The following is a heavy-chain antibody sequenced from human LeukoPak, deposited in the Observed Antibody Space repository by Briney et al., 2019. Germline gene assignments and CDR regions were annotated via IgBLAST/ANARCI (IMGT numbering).Heavy chain of an antibody. CDR2: FDPEDGET. V-gene: IGHV1-24*01. D-gene: IGHD6-19*01. J-gene: IGHJ1*01. Sequence: ASVKVSCKVSRYTLTELSMHWVRQAPGKGLEWMGGFDPEDGETIYAQKFQGRVTMTEDTSTDTAYMELSSLRSEDTAVYYCATGDSGWYGGPYFQHWGQGTLVTVSS. CDR1: RYTLTELS. CDR3: ATGDSGWYGGPYFQH.